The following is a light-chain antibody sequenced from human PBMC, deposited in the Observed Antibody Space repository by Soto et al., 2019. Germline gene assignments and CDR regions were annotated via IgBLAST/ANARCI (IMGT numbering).Light chain of an antibody. CDR1: SSNIGAGYD. CDR3: QSYDSSLSGWV. CDR2: GNN. Sequence: QSVLTQPPSVSGAPGQRVTISCTGSSSNIGAGYDVHWYQQLPGTAPKLLIYGNNNRPSGVPDRFSGSKSATSDSLAITGLQAEDEADYYCQSYDSSLSGWVFGGGTKPTVL. J-gene: IGLJ3*02. V-gene: IGLV1-40*01.